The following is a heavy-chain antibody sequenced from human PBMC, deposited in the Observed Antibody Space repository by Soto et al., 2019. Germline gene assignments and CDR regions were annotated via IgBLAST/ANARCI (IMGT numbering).Heavy chain of an antibody. D-gene: IGHD3-22*01. V-gene: IGHV3-23*01. Sequence: EVQLLESGGGIVQPGGSLRLSCAASGFTFSNSAMSWVRQAPGKGLEWVSSTSHNGAATYYGDSVKGRFSFFRDNSQNAMFLQMNSLRADDTAVYFCAKIAADSSTDYWGQGTLVTVSS. J-gene: IGHJ4*02. CDR1: GFTFSNSA. CDR3: AKIAADSSTDY. CDR2: TSHNGAAT.